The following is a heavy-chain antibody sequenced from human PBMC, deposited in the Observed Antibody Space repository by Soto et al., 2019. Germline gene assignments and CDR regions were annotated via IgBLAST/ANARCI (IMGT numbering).Heavy chain of an antibody. V-gene: IGHV4-4*02. Sequence: QVQLQESGPGLVKPSGTLSLTCAVSGVPIGSHDWWTWVRQPPGKGLEWIGESHQSGNTNYNSSLESRVTISLDKSKNHFSLQLSSVTVADTAVYYCATRDTGRVYWGQGTLVTVSS. CDR1: GVPIGSHDW. J-gene: IGHJ4*02. CDR3: ATRDTGRVY. CDR2: SHQSGNT. D-gene: IGHD5-18*01.